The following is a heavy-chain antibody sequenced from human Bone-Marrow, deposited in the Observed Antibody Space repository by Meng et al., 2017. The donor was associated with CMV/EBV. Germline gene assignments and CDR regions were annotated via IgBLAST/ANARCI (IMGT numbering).Heavy chain of an antibody. J-gene: IGHJ4*02. CDR2: INWNGGST. CDR1: GFTFDDYG. D-gene: IGHD3-10*01. V-gene: IGHV3-20*04. Sequence: GSLRLSCAASGFTFDDYGMSWVRQAPGKGLEWVSGINWNGGSTGYADSVKGRFTISRDNSKNTLYLQMNSLRAEDTAVYYCAKDASGGGYFDYWGQGTLVTVSS. CDR3: AKDASGGGYFDY.